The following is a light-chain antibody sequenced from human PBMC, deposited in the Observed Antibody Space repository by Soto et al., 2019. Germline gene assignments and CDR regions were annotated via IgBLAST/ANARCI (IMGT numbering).Light chain of an antibody. V-gene: IGLV1-40*01. Sequence: QSVLTQPPSVSGAPGQRVTISCTGSSSNIGAGHDVNWYQQLPGSAPKLLIYGSRNRPSGVPDRFSGSRSGTSASLAITGLQAEYEADYYCQSYDSSLSAHYVFGTGTKLTVL. J-gene: IGLJ1*01. CDR1: SSNIGAGHD. CDR2: GSR. CDR3: QSYDSSLSAHYV.